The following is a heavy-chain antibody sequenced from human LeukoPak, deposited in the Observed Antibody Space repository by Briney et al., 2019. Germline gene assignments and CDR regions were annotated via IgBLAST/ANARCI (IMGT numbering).Heavy chain of an antibody. D-gene: IGHD5-18*01. Sequence: ASVKVSCKASGYTFSGYYIHWVRLAPGQGLEWMGWINPDSGGTKYLQKFQGRVTLTRDTSINIDYMEMSSLRSDGTVVYFCARGPFRNVDTAMVASSFDPWGQGTLVTVSS. J-gene: IGHJ5*02. CDR1: GYTFSGYY. CDR2: INPDSGGT. CDR3: ARGPFRNVDTAMVASSFDP. V-gene: IGHV1-2*01.